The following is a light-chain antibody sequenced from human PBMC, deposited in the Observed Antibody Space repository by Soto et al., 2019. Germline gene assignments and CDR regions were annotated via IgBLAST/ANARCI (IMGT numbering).Light chain of an antibody. CDR3: QQYYSTPMYT. Sequence: DIVMTQSPDSLAVSLGERATINCKSSQSVLFSSNTRNYLAWYQQKPGQPPKLLIYWASTRESGVPDRFSGSGSGTDFTLTISILQAEDVAVYYCQQYYSTPMYTFGQGTKLEIK. CDR2: WAS. V-gene: IGKV4-1*01. CDR1: QSVLFSSNTRNY. J-gene: IGKJ2*01.